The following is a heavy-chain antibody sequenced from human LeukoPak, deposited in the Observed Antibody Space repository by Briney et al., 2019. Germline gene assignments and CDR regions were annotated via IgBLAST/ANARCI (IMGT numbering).Heavy chain of an antibody. J-gene: IGHJ4*02. V-gene: IGHV3-9*01. CDR2: ISWNSGSI. Sequence: PGRSLRLSCAASGFIFDDYAMHWVRQAPGKGLEWVSGISWNSGSIGYADSVKGRFTISRDNAKNSLYLQMNSLRAEDTAVYYCARDRAADNWGQGTLVTVSS. CDR3: ARDRAADN. CDR1: GFIFDDYA.